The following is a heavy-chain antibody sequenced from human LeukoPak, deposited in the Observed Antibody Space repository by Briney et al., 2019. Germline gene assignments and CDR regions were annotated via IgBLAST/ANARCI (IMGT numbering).Heavy chain of an antibody. D-gene: IGHD2/OR15-2a*01. CDR3: VRESEPISQIIVFSF. V-gene: IGHV1-18*01. CDR2: ISAYYGSS. J-gene: IGHJ4*02. Sequence: ASVKVSCKTSGYSFPDYGISWVRQAPGQGLEWRGWISAYYGSSHFAQKFQGRVTLTRDISTSTAYMELRSLRSDDTAMYYCVRESEPISQIIVFSFWGQGTLVTVSS. CDR1: GYSFPDYG.